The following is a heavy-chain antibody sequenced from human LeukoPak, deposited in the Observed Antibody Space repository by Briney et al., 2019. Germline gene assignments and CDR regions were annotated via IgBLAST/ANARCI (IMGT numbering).Heavy chain of an antibody. Sequence: SETLSLTCTVSGASISSGDYYWSWIRQPPGKGLEWIGYIHYSGNSYYNPSLKSRVTISIDTSKNQFSLKPSSVTAADTAVYYCARPKGRGCNGGTCYTDWFDPWGQGTLVTVSS. CDR3: ARPKGRGCNGGTCYTDWFDP. D-gene: IGHD2-15*01. J-gene: IGHJ5*02. V-gene: IGHV4-30-4*01. CDR2: IHYSGNS. CDR1: GASISSGDYY.